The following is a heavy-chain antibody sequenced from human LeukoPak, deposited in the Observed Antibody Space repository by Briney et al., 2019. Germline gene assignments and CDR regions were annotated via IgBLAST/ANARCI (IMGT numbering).Heavy chain of an antibody. D-gene: IGHD2-21*02. CDR2: ISSSGSTI. V-gene: IGHV3-11*01. Sequence: GGSLRLSCAASGFTFSDYYMSWIRQAPGKGLEWVSYISSSGSTIYYADSVKGRFTISRDNAKNSLYLQMNSLRAEDTAVYYRARDLSPYCGGDCYSSAGYWGQGTLVTVSS. CDR3: ARDLSPYCGGDCYSSAGY. CDR1: GFTFSDYY. J-gene: IGHJ4*02.